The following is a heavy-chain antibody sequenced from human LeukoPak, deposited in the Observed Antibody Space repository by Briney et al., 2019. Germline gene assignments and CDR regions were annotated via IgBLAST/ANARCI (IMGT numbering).Heavy chain of an antibody. D-gene: IGHD3-16*01. CDR3: ARGGGVAHFCYYYGMDV. Sequence: GGSLRLSCAASGFTFSSYAMSWVRQAPGKGLEWVSAISGSGGSTYYADSVKGRFTISRDNSKNTLYLQMNSLRAEDTAVYYCARGGGVAHFCYYYGMDVWGQGTTVTVSS. CDR1: GFTFSSYA. V-gene: IGHV3-23*01. J-gene: IGHJ6*02. CDR2: ISGSGGST.